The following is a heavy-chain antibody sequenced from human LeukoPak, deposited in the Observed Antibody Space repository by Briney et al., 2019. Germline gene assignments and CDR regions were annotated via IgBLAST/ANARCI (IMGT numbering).Heavy chain of an antibody. CDR2: IYYSGST. Sequence: SETLSLTCTVSGGSISSSSYYWGWIRQPPGKGLEWIGSIYYSGSTYYNPSLKSRVTISVDTSKNQFSLKLSSVTAADTAVYYCARVIAARGYYMDVWGKGTTVTVSS. CDR1: GGSISSSSYY. D-gene: IGHD6-25*01. CDR3: ARVIAARGYYMDV. V-gene: IGHV4-39*07. J-gene: IGHJ6*03.